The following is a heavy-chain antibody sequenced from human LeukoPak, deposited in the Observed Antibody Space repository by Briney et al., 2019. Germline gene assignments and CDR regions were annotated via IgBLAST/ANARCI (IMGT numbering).Heavy chain of an antibody. CDR1: GFTFSSYW. Sequence: TGGSLRLSCAASGFTFSSYWMHWVRQAPGKGLVWVSRISGDGSLSNYAGSVKGRFTISRDNAQNTLYLQMTSLRADDTALYYCAKGTMIRGVAPDYWGQGTLVTVSS. V-gene: IGHV3-74*01. J-gene: IGHJ4*02. CDR3: AKGTMIRGVAPDY. CDR2: ISGDGSLS. D-gene: IGHD3-10*01.